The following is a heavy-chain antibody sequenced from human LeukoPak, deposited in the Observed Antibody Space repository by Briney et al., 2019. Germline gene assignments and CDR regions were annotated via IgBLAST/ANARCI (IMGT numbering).Heavy chain of an antibody. Sequence: ASVKVSCKASGYTFTSYDINWVRQATGQGLEWMGWMNPNSGNTGYAQKFQGRVTMTRNTSISTAYMELSRLRSDDTAVYYCARVVDTAMARFDYWGQGTLVTVSS. V-gene: IGHV1-8*01. CDR1: GYTFTSYD. CDR2: MNPNSGNT. D-gene: IGHD5-18*01. J-gene: IGHJ4*02. CDR3: ARVVDTAMARFDY.